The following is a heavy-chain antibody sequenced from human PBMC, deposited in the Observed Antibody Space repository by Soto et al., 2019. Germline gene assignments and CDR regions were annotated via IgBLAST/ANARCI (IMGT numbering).Heavy chain of an antibody. CDR1: GGSTSSSSYY. Sequence: QLQLQESGPGLVKPSETLSLTCTVSGGSTSSSSYYWGWIRQPLGKGLEWIGSIYYSGSTYYNPSLKSRVTISVDTSKNQFSLKLSSVTAADTAVYYCARGDEDFDYWGQGTLVTVSS. V-gene: IGHV4-39*01. J-gene: IGHJ4*02. CDR3: ARGDEDFDY. CDR2: IYYSGST.